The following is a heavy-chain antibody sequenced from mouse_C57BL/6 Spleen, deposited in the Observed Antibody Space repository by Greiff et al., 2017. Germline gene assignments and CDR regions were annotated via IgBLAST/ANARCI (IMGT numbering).Heavy chain of an antibody. CDR2: IWRGGST. J-gene: IGHJ4*01. D-gene: IGHD2-1*01. V-gene: IGHV2-5*01. Sequence: VQLQQSGPGLVQPSQSLSITCTVSGFSLTSYGVHWVRQSPGKGLEWLGVIWRGGSTDYNAAFMSRLSITKDNSKSQVFFKMNSLQADDTAIYYCAKNPIYYGNYALYAMDDWGQGTSVTVSS. CDR3: AKNPIYYGNYALYAMDD. CDR1: GFSLTSYG.